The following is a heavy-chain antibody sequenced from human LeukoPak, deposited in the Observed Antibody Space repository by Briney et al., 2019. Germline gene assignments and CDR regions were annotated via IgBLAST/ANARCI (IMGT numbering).Heavy chain of an antibody. CDR3: AKDIEEWLVKGGGCFDY. CDR2: ISYDGSNK. J-gene: IGHJ4*02. D-gene: IGHD6-19*01. CDR1: GFIFSNSA. V-gene: IGHV3-30*18. Sequence: HPGRSLRLSCAASGFIFSNSAMHWVRQAPGKGLEWVAVISYDGSNKYYADSVKGRFTISRDNSKNTLYLQMNSLRAEDTAVYYRAKDIEEWLVKGGGCFDYWGQGTLVTVSS.